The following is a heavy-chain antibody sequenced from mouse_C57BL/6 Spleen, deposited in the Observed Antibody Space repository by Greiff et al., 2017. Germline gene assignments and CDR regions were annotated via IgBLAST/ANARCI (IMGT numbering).Heavy chain of an antibody. D-gene: IGHD1-1*01. J-gene: IGHJ2*01. CDR1: GYTFTGYC. CDR2: IFPGSGST. Sequence: QVQLQQSGAELMKPGASVKLSCTATGYTFTGYCIEWVKQRPGHGLEWIGEIFPGSGSTNYNEKFKGKATFTADTSSNTAYMQLSSLTTEDSAIXYCARRGTTVVATPFDYWGQGTTLTVSS. CDR3: ARRGTTVVATPFDY. V-gene: IGHV1-9*01.